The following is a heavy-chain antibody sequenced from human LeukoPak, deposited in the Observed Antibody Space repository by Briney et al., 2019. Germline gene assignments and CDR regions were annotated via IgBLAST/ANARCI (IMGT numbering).Heavy chain of an antibody. Sequence: QPGRSLRLSCAASTFTFSSYGMPWVRQAPGKGLEWVAIIWFDGSKRYYADSVKGRFTISRDNSKNTLYLQINSLRAEDTAVYYCARDRGSGSYEGYYFDYWGQGTLVTVSS. CDR2: IWFDGSKR. CDR3: ARDRGSGSYEGYYFDY. J-gene: IGHJ4*02. V-gene: IGHV3-33*01. D-gene: IGHD3-10*01. CDR1: TFTFSSYG.